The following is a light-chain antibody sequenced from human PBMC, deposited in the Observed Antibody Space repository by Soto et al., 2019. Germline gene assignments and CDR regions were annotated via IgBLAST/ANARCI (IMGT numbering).Light chain of an antibody. J-gene: IGKJ1*01. V-gene: IGKV1-5*01. CDR2: DAS. CDR1: QSISRW. CDR3: QQLNSYPPWT. Sequence: DIPMTQSPPTLSASVGDRVTITCRASQSISRWLAWYQQKPGKAPRLLIHDASSLQSGVPSRFSGSGSGTEFTLTISSLQPEDFATYYCQQLNSYPPWTFGQGTKVDIK.